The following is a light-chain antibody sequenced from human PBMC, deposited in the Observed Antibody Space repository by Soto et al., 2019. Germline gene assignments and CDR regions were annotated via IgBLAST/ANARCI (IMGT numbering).Light chain of an antibody. CDR2: EAT. CDR3: ISYKTDDTFV. CDR1: RSDIGASNS. Sequence: ALTQPASLSGSPGQSITISCAGTRSDIGASNSVSWYQHLPGRSPTLIIYEATKRPSGVSERFSGSKAGDTASLTISGLQADDESEYFCISYKTDDTFVFGGGTKVTVL. J-gene: IGLJ1*01. V-gene: IGLV2-14*01.